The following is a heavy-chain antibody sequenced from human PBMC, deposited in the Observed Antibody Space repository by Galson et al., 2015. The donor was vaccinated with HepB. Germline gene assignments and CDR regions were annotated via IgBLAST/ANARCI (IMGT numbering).Heavy chain of an antibody. Sequence: PALVKPTQTLTLTCTFSGFSLNTTTVGVGWIRQPPGEALEWLALVYWDDDKRYSPSLKTRLTIAKDTSKNQVVLTMTNMDPVDTATYFCAQLSIRYLGDAFHVWGQGTMVTVSS. J-gene: IGHJ3*01. V-gene: IGHV2-5*02. CDR3: AQLSIRYLGDAFHV. CDR2: VYWDDDK. D-gene: IGHD6-6*01. CDR1: GFSLNTTTVG.